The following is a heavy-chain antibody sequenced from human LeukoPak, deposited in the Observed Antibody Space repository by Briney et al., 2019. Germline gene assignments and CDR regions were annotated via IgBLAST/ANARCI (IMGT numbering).Heavy chain of an antibody. V-gene: IGHV4-39*01. Sequence: NPSETLSLTCTVSGGSISSSSYYWGWIRQPPGKGLEWIGSIYYSGSTYYNPSLKSRVTISVDTSKNQFSLKLSSVTAADTAVYYRVRHDGPSGGKKGALDPWGQGSLVTVSP. CDR2: IYYSGST. D-gene: IGHD4-23*01. J-gene: IGHJ5*02. CDR1: GGSISSSSYY. CDR3: VRHDGPSGGKKGALDP.